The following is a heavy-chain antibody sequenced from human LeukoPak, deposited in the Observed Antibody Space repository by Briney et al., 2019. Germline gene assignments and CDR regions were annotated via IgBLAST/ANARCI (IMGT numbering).Heavy chain of an antibody. CDR3: AEGGQWLRV. D-gene: IGHD6-19*01. V-gene: IGHV4-4*07. CDR2: ICTSGST. J-gene: IGHJ4*02. Sequence: SETLSLTCTVSGGSISSYCWSCIRQPARKGLEWIGRICTSGSTNYHPSLKSRFTMSVDTSKNQFSLKLSSVTAADTAVYYCAEGGQWLRVWGQGTLVTVSS. CDR1: GGSISSYC.